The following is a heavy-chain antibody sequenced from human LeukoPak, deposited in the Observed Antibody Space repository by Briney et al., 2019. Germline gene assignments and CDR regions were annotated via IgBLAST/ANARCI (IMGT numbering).Heavy chain of an antibody. V-gene: IGHV4-39*07. D-gene: IGHD2-15*01. CDR3: ARDNCSGGSCYLLPAPHWFDP. Sequence: PSETLSLTCTVSGGSISSSSYYWGWIRQPPGKGLEWIGSIYYSGSTYYNPSLKSRVTISVDTSKNQFSLKLSSVTAADTAVYYCARDNCSGGSCYLLPAPHWFDPWGQGTLVTVSS. J-gene: IGHJ5*02. CDR1: GGSISSSSYY. CDR2: IYYSGST.